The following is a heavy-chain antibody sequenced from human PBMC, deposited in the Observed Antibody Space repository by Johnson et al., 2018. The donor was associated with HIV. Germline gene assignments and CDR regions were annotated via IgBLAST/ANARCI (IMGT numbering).Heavy chain of an antibody. J-gene: IGHJ3*02. CDR2: ISYEGNNK. Sequence: QVQLVESGGGVVQPGRSLRLSCAASGFAFSSYGMHWVRQAPGKGLEWVSVISYEGNNKYYADSVRGRFGLTRDNSKNTLYLQMNSLRVEDTAVYYCARGKYGSGSYSLRAFDIWGQGTMVTVSS. D-gene: IGHD1-26*01. CDR3: ARGKYGSGSYSLRAFDI. CDR1: GFAFSSYG. V-gene: IGHV3-30*03.